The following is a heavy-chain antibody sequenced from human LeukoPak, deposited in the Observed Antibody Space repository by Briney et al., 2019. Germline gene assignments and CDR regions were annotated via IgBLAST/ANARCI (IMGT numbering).Heavy chain of an antibody. Sequence: GGSLRLSCAASGFTFSTYAMSWVRQAPGKGLEWVSAISGSSGSTSYADSVKGRFTISRDNAKNSLYLQMNSLRAEDTAVYYCARAYSLTNYLYFDPWGQGTLVTVSS. D-gene: IGHD1-7*01. CDR2: ISGSSGST. V-gene: IGHV3-23*01. CDR1: GFTFSTYA. CDR3: ARAYSLTNYLYFDP. J-gene: IGHJ5*02.